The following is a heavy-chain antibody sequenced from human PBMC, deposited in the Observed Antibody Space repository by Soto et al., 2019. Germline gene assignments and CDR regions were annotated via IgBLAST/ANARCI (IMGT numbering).Heavy chain of an antibody. CDR2: IKQDGSEK. CDR1: GFSFSDSA. CDR3: ARVRTDHYYFDY. V-gene: IGHV3-7*01. Sequence: GGSLRLSCAASGFSFSDSAIHWVRQAPGKGLEWVANIKQDGSEKYYVDSVKGRFTISRDNAKNSLYLQMNSLRAEDTAVYYCARVRTDHYYFDYWGQGTLVTVSS. J-gene: IGHJ4*02. D-gene: IGHD1-1*01.